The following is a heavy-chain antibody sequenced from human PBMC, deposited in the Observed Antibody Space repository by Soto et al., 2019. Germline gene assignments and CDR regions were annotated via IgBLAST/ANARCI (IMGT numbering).Heavy chain of an antibody. CDR2: IIPIFGTA. J-gene: IGHJ4*02. CDR1: GGTFSSYA. D-gene: IGHD3-10*01. CDR3: ATSKASSQAKRGFDY. Sequence: ASVKVSCKASGGTFSSYAISWVRQAPGQGLEWMGGIIPIFGTANYAQKFQGRVTITADESTSTAYMELSSLRSEDTAVYYCATSKASSQAKRGFDYWGQGTLVTVYS. V-gene: IGHV1-69*13.